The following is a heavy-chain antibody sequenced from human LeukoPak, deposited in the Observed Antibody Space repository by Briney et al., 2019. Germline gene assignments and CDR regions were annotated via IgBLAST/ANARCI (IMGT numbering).Heavy chain of an antibody. V-gene: IGHV1-2*02. CDR3: ARERDFTASGRGAC. J-gene: IGHJ4*02. CDR1: GYTFTLFY. Sequence: GASESVSRKSSGYTFTLFYFHWVRHAPAQGLEWVGRIKPNTGGTNFAQRCKGRATMPTDTSITTAYMELRRLTSEDPPIYFWARERDFTASGRGACWGQATLPRVSS. CDR2: IKPNTGGT. D-gene: IGHD2-8*02.